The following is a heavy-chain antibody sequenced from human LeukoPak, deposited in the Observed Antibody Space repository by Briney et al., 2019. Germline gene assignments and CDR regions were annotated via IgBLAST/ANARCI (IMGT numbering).Heavy chain of an antibody. V-gene: IGHV3-53*01. J-gene: IGHJ6*03. CDR3: ARGEDWNLDHFYYYMDV. CDR1: GFTVSSNY. D-gene: IGHD1-1*01. Sequence: GGSLRLSCAASGFTVSSNYTSWVRQAPGKGLEWVSIIYSGGSTYYADSVKGRFTISRDNSKNTLYLQMNSLRAEDTAVYYCARGEDWNLDHFYYYMDVWGKGTTVTVSS. CDR2: IYSGGST.